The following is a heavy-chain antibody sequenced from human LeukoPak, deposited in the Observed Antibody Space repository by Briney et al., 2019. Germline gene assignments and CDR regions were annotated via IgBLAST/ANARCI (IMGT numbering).Heavy chain of an antibody. CDR1: GYTFTGYG. D-gene: IGHD2-8*01. J-gene: IGHJ4*02. Sequence: ASVKVSCKTSGYTFTGYGFNWVRHAPGQGLEWMGWISTYNGNTNFAQKLQGRVTMTTDTSTSTAYMELRSLRSDDTAVYYCARDRGYCTNAVCPADYWGQGTLVTVSS. V-gene: IGHV1-18*01. CDR3: ARDRGYCTNAVCPADY. CDR2: ISTYNGNT.